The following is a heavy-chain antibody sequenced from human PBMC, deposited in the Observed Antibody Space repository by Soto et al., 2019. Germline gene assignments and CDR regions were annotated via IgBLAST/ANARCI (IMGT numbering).Heavy chain of an antibody. CDR2: IYYSGST. Sequence: QVQLQESGPGLVKPSETLSLTCAVSGGSIRGYYWSWIRQPPGKGLEWIGYIYYSGSTNYNPSLKSRLTISVDTSKNQFSLKMSSVTAADTAVYYCARSGSYGGFFAYWGQGNLVTVSS. D-gene: IGHD1-26*01. CDR1: GGSIRGYY. CDR3: ARSGSYGGFFAY. J-gene: IGHJ4*02. V-gene: IGHV4-59*01.